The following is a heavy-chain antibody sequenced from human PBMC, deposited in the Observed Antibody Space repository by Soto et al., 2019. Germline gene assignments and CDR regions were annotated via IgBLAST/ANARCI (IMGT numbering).Heavy chain of an antibody. CDR1: GFTFSSYA. V-gene: IGHV3-23*01. CDR2: ISGSGGST. D-gene: IGHD3-3*01. Sequence: GGSLRLSCAASGFTFSSYAMSLVRQAPGKGLEWVSAISGSGGSTYYADSVKGRFTISRDNSKNTLYLQMNSLRAEDTAVYYCAKARWSGYSPRDVWGKGTTVTVSS. J-gene: IGHJ6*04. CDR3: AKARWSGYSPRDV.